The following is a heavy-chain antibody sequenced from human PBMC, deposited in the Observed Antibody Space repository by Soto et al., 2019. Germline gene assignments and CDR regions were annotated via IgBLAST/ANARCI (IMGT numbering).Heavy chain of an antibody. D-gene: IGHD2-15*01. Sequence: QVQLVESGGGLVKPGGSLRLSCAASGFSFSDYYMSWIRQAPGKGLEWVSYISSSGSAIYYADSVKGRFTVSRDNAKDSLWLQVNSLRAEDTAVYYCARNDYCSRDDCSYGVDVWGQGTTVTVSS. CDR1: GFSFSDYY. J-gene: IGHJ6*02. CDR3: ARNDYCSRDDCSYGVDV. V-gene: IGHV3-11*01. CDR2: ISSSGSAI.